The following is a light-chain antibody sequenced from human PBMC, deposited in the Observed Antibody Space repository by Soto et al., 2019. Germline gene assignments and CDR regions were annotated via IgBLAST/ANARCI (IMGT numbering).Light chain of an antibody. Sequence: DIQMTQSPSTLSASVGDRVTITCRASQSISTLLAWYQQKPGKAPKLLIYKASTLKSGVPSRFSGSGSGTEFTLTISSLQPDDFATYYCQHYNRYSEAFGQGTKVDIK. J-gene: IGKJ1*01. CDR3: QHYNRYSEA. CDR2: KAS. CDR1: QSISTL. V-gene: IGKV1-5*03.